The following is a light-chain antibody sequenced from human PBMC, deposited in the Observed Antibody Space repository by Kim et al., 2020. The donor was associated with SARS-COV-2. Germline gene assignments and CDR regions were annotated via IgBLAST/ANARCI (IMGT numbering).Light chain of an antibody. CDR2: SVS. CDR3: QQYGIAPPYT. J-gene: IGKJ2*01. CDR1: QSVSSN. Sequence: SPGERATLSCRASQSVSSNLAWYQQKPGQAPRLLIYSVSNRATGIPDRFSGSGSGTDFTLTISRLEPEDFAVYYCQQYGIAPPYTFGQGTKLEI. V-gene: IGKV3-20*01.